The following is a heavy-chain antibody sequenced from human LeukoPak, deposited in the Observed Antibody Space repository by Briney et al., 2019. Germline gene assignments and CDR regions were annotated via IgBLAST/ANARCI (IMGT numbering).Heavy chain of an antibody. J-gene: IGHJ2*01. D-gene: IGHD2-2*02. CDR1: GFTFSDYY. Sequence: PGGSLRLSCAASGFTFSDYYMSWIRQAPGKGLEWVSYISSSGSTIYYADSVKGRFTISRDNAKNSLYLQMNSLRAEDTAVYYCARAPGYCSSTSCYTPRYWYFDLWGRGTLVTVSS. CDR3: ARAPGYCSSTSCYTPRYWYFDL. V-gene: IGHV3-11*04. CDR2: ISSSGSTI.